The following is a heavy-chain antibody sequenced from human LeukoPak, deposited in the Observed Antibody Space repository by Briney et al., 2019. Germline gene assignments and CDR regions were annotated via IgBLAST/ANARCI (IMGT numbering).Heavy chain of an antibody. Sequence: KPGGSLRLSCAASGFTFSDYYMSWIRQAPGKGLEWIAYVSSSSTYTNYAGSVKGRFTVFRDNAKNSVFLQMNSLRAEDTAIYYCATSRMWYHFDYLGQGTLVIVSS. D-gene: IGHD2-15*01. CDR1: GFTFSDYY. J-gene: IGHJ4*02. V-gene: IGHV3-11*03. CDR2: VSSSSTYT. CDR3: ATSRMWYHFDY.